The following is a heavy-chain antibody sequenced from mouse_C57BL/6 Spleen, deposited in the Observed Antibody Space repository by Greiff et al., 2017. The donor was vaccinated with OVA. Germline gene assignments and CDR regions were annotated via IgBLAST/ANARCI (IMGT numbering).Heavy chain of an antibody. CDR3: VRPKTGYYAMDY. Sequence: EVQVVESGGGLVQPKGSLKLSCAASGFSFNTYAMNWVRQAPGKGLEWVARIRSKSNNYATYYADSVKDRFTISRDDSESMLYLQMNNLKTEDTAMYYCVRPKTGYYAMDYWGQGTSVIVSS. J-gene: IGHJ4*01. CDR1: GFSFNTYA. D-gene: IGHD4-1*01. V-gene: IGHV10-1*01. CDR2: IRSKSNNYAT.